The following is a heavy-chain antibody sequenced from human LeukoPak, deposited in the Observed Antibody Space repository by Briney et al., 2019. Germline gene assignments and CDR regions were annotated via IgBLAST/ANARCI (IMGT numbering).Heavy chain of an antibody. CDR2: IIPIFGTA. CDR1: GGTFSSYA. J-gene: IGHJ4*02. V-gene: IGHV1-69*05. CDR3: GVADSGSYANFDY. D-gene: IGHD1-26*01. Sequence: LVKVSCKASGGTFSSYAISWVRQAPGQGLEWMGGIIPIFGTANYAQKFQGRVTITTDESTSTAYMELSSLRSEDTAVYYCGVADSGSYANFDYWGQGTLVTVSS.